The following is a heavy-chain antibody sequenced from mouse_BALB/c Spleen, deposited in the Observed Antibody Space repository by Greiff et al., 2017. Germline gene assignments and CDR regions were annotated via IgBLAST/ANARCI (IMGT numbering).Heavy chain of an antibody. CDR3: ARRGTTVVEDY. D-gene: IGHD1-1*01. CDR1: GYAFSSYW. CDR2: IYPGDGDT. V-gene: IGHV1-80*01. J-gene: IGHJ2*01. Sequence: VQLQHSGAELVRPGSSVKISCKASGYAFSSYWMNWVKQRPGQGLEWIGQIYPGDGDTNYNGKFKGKATLTADKSSSTAYMQLSSLTSEDSAVYFCARRGTTVVEDYWGQGTTLTVSS.